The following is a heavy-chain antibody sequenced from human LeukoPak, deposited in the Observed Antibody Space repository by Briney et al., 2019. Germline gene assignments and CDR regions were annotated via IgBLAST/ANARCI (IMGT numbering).Heavy chain of an antibody. CDR3: ARDKMYSSGWALDY. J-gene: IGHJ4*02. CDR2: IIPIFGTA. Sequence: SVKVSCKASGGTFSSYAISWVRQAPGQGLEWVGGIIPIFGTANYAQKFQGRVTITTDESTSTAYMELSSLRSEDTAVYYCARDKMYSSGWALDYWGQGTLVTVSS. CDR1: GGTFSSYA. V-gene: IGHV1-69*05. D-gene: IGHD6-19*01.